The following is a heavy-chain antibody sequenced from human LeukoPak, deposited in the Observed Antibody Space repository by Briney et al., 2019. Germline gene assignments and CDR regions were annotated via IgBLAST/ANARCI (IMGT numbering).Heavy chain of an antibody. D-gene: IGHD3-22*01. CDR1: GFTFSSYS. CDR2: ISSSSSYI. CDR3: ARSHPLYDSSGYHTPRGDY. V-gene: IGHV3-21*01. J-gene: IGHJ4*02. Sequence: PGGSLRLSCAASGFTFSSYSMNWVRQAPGKGLEWVSSISSSSSYIYYADSVKGRFTISRDNAKNSLYLQMNSLRAEDTAVYYCARSHPLYDSSGYHTPRGDYWGQGTLVTVSS.